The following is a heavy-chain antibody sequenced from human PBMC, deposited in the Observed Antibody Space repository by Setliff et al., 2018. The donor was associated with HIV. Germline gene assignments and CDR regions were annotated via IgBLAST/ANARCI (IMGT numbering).Heavy chain of an antibody. CDR2: ISYTGST. V-gene: IGHV4-39*02. D-gene: IGHD3-10*01. J-gene: IGHJ5*02. CDR3: ARDSEGFDYYGSGSYSWFDP. Sequence: PSETLSLTCTVPGGSINRSNYYWGWIRQPPGKGLEWIGTISYTGSTYYDPSLKSRVTISLDTSKNQFFLKLSSVTAPDTAIYYCARDSEGFDYYGSGSYSWFDPWGQGTLVTVS. CDR1: GGSINRSNYY.